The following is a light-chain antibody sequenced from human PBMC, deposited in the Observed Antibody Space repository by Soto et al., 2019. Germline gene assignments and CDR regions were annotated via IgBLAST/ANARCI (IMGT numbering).Light chain of an antibody. Sequence: EIVMTQSPATLSLSPGSRDTRSCRAIQSVSSDLAWYQHKPGQAPRLLIYGASTRATGIKDRFSGRGSGTEFTLTIRSMQSVDFAVYYCKQYDNWHQTLGKGQKVDIK. J-gene: IGKJ1*01. V-gene: IGKV3-15*01. CDR1: QSVSSD. CDR3: KQYDNWHQT. CDR2: GAS.